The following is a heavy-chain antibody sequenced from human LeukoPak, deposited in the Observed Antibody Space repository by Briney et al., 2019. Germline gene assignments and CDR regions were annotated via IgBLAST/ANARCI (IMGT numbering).Heavy chain of an antibody. CDR3: AKDPGLIGSGSFDP. V-gene: IGHV3-30*18. J-gene: IGHJ5*02. CDR1: GFTFSSYG. CDR2: ISYDGSNK. D-gene: IGHD3-10*01. Sequence: GGSLRLSCAASGFTFSSYGMHWVRQAPGKGLEWVAVISYDGSNKYYADSVKGRFTISRDNSKNTLYLQMNSLRAEDTAVYYCAKDPGLIGSGSFDPWGQGTLVTVSS.